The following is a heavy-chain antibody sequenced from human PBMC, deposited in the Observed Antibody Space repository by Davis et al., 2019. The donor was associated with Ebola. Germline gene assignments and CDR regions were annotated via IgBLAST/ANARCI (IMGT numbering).Heavy chain of an antibody. CDR2: IIPIFGTA. J-gene: IGHJ4*02. CDR3: AREAAAGYFDY. V-gene: IGHV1-69*06. D-gene: IGHD6-13*01. CDR1: GGTFSSYA. Sequence: AASVKVSCKASGGTFSSYAISWVRQAPGQGLEWMGGIIPIFGTANYAQKFQGRVTITADKSTSTDYMELSSLRSEDTAVYYCAREAAAGYFDYWGQGTMVTVSS.